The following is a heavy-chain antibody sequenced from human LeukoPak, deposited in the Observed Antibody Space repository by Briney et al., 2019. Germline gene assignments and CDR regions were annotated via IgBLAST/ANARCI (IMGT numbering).Heavy chain of an antibody. Sequence: SETLSLTCAVYGGSFGGYYWSWIRQPPGKGLEWIGEINHSGTTNYNSSLKSRVTMSVDTSKNQFSLKLNSVTAADTAVYYCARGNFAGGSWYRGVEYWGQGTLVSVSS. CDR3: ARGNFAGGSWYRGVEY. CDR1: GGSFGGYY. V-gene: IGHV4-34*01. CDR2: INHSGTT. D-gene: IGHD6-13*01. J-gene: IGHJ4*02.